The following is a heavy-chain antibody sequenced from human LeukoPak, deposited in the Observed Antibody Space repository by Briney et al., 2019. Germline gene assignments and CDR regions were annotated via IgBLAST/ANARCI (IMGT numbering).Heavy chain of an antibody. CDR1: GFTFSSYS. Sequence: GSLRLSCAASGFTFSSYSMNWVRQPPGKGLEWIGEINHSGSTNYNPSLKSRVTISVDTSKNQFTLKLSSVTAADTAVYYCARGEWELGYWGQGTLVTVSS. V-gene: IGHV4-34*01. D-gene: IGHD1-26*01. CDR2: INHSGST. CDR3: ARGEWELGY. J-gene: IGHJ4*02.